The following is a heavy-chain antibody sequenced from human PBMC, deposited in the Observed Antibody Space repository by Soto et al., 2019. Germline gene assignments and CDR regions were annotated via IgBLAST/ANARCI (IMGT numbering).Heavy chain of an antibody. J-gene: IGHJ4*02. V-gene: IGHV3-23*01. CDR1: GFTFSSDA. Sequence: GGSLRLSCAASGFTFSSDAMSWVRQAPGKGLEWVSAISSSGGATYYTDSVKGRFTISRDNPKNTLYLQMNSLRADDTAVYYCAKKKPASPGTPDFDYWGQGTLVTVSS. CDR2: ISSSGGAT. CDR3: AKKKPASPGTPDFDY.